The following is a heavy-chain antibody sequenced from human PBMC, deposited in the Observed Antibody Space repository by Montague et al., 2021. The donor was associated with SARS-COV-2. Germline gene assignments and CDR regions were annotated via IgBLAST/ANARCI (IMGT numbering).Heavy chain of an antibody. V-gene: IGHV6-1*01. CDR2: TYYRSKWYN. Sequence: CAISGDSVSINRAAWNWIRQSPSRRLHWLVRTYYRSKWYNEYAVSVNSRITINPDTSKNQFSLQVNSVTPEDTAVYYCARGADRYYFYGMDVWGQGTTVTVSS. CDR3: ARGADRYYFYGMDV. D-gene: IGHD6-19*01. J-gene: IGHJ6*02. CDR1: GDSVSINRAA.